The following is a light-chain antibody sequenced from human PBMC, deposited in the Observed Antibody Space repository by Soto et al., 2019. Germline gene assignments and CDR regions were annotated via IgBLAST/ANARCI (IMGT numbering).Light chain of an antibody. CDR1: SSNIGNNF. CDR3: GAWDSSLSAVV. CDR2: DNN. J-gene: IGLJ2*01. V-gene: IGLV1-51*01. Sequence: QSVLTQPPSVSAAPGQKVTISCSGSSSNIGNNFVSWYQHLPGAAPKRLIYDNNERPPGIPDRFSGSKSGTSATLGIAGLQTGDEADYYCGAWDSSLSAVVFGGGTQLTVL.